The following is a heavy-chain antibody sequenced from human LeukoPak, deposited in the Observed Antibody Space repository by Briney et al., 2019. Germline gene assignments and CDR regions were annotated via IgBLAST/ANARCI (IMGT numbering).Heavy chain of an antibody. D-gene: IGHD2-2*02. V-gene: IGHV4-34*01. CDR1: GGSFSGYY. J-gene: IGHJ5*02. Sequence: PSETLSLTCAVYGGSFSGYYWSWIRQPPGKGLEWIGEINHSGSTNYNPSLKSRVTISVDTSKNQFSLKLSSVTAADTAVYYCARGRGYCSSTSCYTNWFDPWGQGTLVTVSS. CDR2: INHSGST. CDR3: ARGRGYCSSTSCYTNWFDP.